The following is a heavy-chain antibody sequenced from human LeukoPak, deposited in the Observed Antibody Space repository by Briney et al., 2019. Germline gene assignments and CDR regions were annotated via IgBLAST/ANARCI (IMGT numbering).Heavy chain of an antibody. CDR1: GGSISSYY. CDR2: IYYSGST. Sequence: SQTLSLTCTVSGGSISSYYWSWIRQPPGKGLEWIGYIYYSGSTNYNPSLKSRVTISVDTSKNQFSLKLSSVTAADTAVYYCARDLRGMDVWGQGTTVTVSS. V-gene: IGHV4-59*01. J-gene: IGHJ6*02. CDR3: ARDLRGMDV.